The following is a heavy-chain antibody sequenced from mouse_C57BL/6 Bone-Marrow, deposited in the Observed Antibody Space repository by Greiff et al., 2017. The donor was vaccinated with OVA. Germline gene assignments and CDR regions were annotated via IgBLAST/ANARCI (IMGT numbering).Heavy chain of an antibody. CDR1: GFTFSSYG. Sequence: EVQLVESGGDLVKPGGSLKLSCAASGFTFSSYGMSWVRQTPDKRLEWVATISSGGSYTYYPDSVKGRFTISRDNAKNTLYLQMSSLKSEDTAMYYCARTPHYAWFAYWGQGTLVTVSA. D-gene: IGHD1-1*01. J-gene: IGHJ3*01. CDR2: ISSGGSYT. CDR3: ARTPHYAWFAY. V-gene: IGHV5-6*01.